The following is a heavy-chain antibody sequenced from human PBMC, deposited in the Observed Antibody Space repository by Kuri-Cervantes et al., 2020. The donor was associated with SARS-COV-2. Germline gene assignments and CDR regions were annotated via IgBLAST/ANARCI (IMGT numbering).Heavy chain of an antibody. J-gene: IGHJ4*02. V-gene: IGHV3-7*01. CDR1: GFTFSSYW. CDR3: ARDARITIFGVVIIEQVFDY. CDR2: IKQDGSEK. D-gene: IGHD3-3*01. Sequence: ETLSLTCAASGFTFSSYWMSWVRQAPGKGLEWVANIKQDGSEKYYVDSVKGRFTISRDNAKNSLYLQMNSLRAEDTAVYYCARDARITIFGVVIIEQVFDYWGQGTLVTVSS.